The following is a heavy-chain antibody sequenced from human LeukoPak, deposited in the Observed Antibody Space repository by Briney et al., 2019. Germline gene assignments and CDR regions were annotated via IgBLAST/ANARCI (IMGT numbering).Heavy chain of an antibody. D-gene: IGHD2-2*01. CDR3: VNPPLPAVIGYYYYNVDV. V-gene: IGHV3-23*01. J-gene: IGHJ6*02. CDR1: GFTFNTHP. Sequence: GGSLRLSCVASGFTFNTHPMSWVRQAPGKGLEWVSSISNSGGSTYYADSVKGRFTISRDNSKNTLYLQMNSLRAEDTAVYFCVNPPLPAVIGYYYYNVDVWGQGTTVTVSS. CDR2: ISNSGGST.